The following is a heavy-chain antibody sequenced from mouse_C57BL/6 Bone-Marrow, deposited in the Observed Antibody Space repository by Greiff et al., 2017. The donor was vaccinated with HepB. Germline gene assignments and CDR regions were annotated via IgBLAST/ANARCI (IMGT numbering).Heavy chain of an antibody. J-gene: IGHJ3*01. CDR3: ARANYDGGFAY. V-gene: IGHV3-6*01. CDR1: GYSITSGYY. CDR2: ISYDGSN. Sequence: EVKLQESGPGLVKPSQSLSLTCSVTGYSITSGYYWNWIRQFPGNKLEWMGYISYDGSNNYNPSLKNRISITRDTSKNQFFLKLNSVTTEDTATYYCARANYDGGFAYWGQGTLVTVSA. D-gene: IGHD2-4*01.